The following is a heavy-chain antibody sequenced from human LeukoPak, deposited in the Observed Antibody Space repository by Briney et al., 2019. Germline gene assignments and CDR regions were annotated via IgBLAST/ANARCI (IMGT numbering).Heavy chain of an antibody. CDR1: GGSFSNYY. CDR3: ARYGDYDPYYFDY. Sequence: PSETLSLTCAVYGGSFSNYYWSWIRQPPGKGLEWIGEINHSGSTNHNPSLKSRVTISVDTSKNQFSLKLTSVTAADTAVYYCARYGDYDPYYFDYWGQGTLVTVSS. D-gene: IGHD4-17*01. V-gene: IGHV4-34*01. CDR2: INHSGST. J-gene: IGHJ4*02.